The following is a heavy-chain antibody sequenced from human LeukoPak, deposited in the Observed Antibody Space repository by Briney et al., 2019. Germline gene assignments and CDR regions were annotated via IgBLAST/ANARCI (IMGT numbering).Heavy chain of an antibody. D-gene: IGHD3-10*01. CDR1: GFTFSSYG. Sequence: GGSLRLSCAASGFTFSSYGMSWVRQAPGKGLEWVASINQDETAKLYVDSVKGRFTIPRDNAKNSLYLQMNSLRAEDTAVYYCARGYGSGSAGVYYWGQGTLVTVSS. J-gene: IGHJ4*02. CDR3: ARGYGSGSAGVYY. CDR2: INQDETAK. V-gene: IGHV3-7*04.